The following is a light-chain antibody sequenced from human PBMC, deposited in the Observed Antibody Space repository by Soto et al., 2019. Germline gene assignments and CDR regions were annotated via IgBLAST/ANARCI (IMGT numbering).Light chain of an antibody. CDR1: SSDVGGYNY. CDR2: DVT. V-gene: IGLV2-14*01. Sequence: QSALTQPASVSGSPGQSITISCTGTSSDVGGYNYVSWYQQHPGKAPKLMIYDVTNRPSGVSNRFSGSKSGNTAYLTISGIQAEDEADYYCSSYTSSHTLAFGGGTKLTVL. J-gene: IGLJ2*01. CDR3: SSYTSSHTLA.